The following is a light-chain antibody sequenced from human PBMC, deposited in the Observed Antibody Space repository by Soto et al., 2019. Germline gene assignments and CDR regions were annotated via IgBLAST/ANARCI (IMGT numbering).Light chain of an antibody. J-gene: IGKJ2*01. Sequence: DIEMTQSPSTLSASVGDRVTITCRASEDIGDWLAWYQQRPGKAPNILIYRAIYLQSGVPSRFSGSGSGTEFTLTISSLQPDDFATYYCQQYNRYSRTFGQGTKLEIK. CDR3: QQYNRYSRT. CDR1: EDIGDW. V-gene: IGKV1-5*03. CDR2: RAI.